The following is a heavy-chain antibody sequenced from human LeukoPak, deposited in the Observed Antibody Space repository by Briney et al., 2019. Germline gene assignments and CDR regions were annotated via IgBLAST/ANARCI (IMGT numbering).Heavy chain of an antibody. J-gene: IGHJ2*01. D-gene: IGHD3-9*01. V-gene: IGHV4-39*01. Sequence: SETLSLTCTVSGGSISSSSDYWGWIRQPPGKGLEWIGSIYYSGSTYYNPSLKSRVTISVDTSKNQFSLKLSSVTAADTAVYYCARQYSDILTGYHRGELYWYFDLWGRGTLVTVSS. CDR1: GGSISSSSDY. CDR2: IYYSGST. CDR3: ARQYSDILTGYHRGELYWYFDL.